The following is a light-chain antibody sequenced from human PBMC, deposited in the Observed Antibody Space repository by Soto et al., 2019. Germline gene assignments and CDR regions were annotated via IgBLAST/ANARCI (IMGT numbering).Light chain of an antibody. Sequence: QSALTQPASVSGSRGQSITISCTGTSSDVGVFNYVSWYQQHPGRVPKLLMYEVTHRPSGVSDRFSGSKSGNTASLTISRLRPEDESTYFCIAYATSSTWVFGGGTKPDRP. J-gene: IGLJ3*02. CDR2: EVT. CDR3: IAYATSSTWV. V-gene: IGLV2-14*03. CDR1: SSDVGVFNY.